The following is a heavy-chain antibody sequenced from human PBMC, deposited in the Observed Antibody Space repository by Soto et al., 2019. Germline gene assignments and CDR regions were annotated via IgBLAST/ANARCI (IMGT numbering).Heavy chain of an antibody. D-gene: IGHD1-26*01. J-gene: IGHJ4*02. CDR3: ARDPSGSYPFDY. CDR2: IYHSGST. V-gene: IGHV4-4*02. CDR1: GGSIGSSNW. Sequence: ASETLSLTCAVSGGSIGSSNWLSWVRQPPGKGLEWIGEIYHSGSTNYNPSLKSRVTISVDKSKNQFSLKLSSVTAADTAVYYCARDPSGSYPFDYWGQGTLVTVSS.